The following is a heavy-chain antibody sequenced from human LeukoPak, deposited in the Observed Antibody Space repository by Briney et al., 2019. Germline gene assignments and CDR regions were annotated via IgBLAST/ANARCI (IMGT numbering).Heavy chain of an antibody. D-gene: IGHD2-2*01. V-gene: IGHV1-2*02. J-gene: IGHJ6*04. Sequence: GASVKVSCKASGYTFTAYYIHWVRQAPGQGLEWMGWINPNSGGTNYAQKFQGRVTLTRDTSITTAYMELNRLRSDDTAMYYCAKARGLYCSSTSCYDCDVWGKGTTVTVSS. CDR2: INPNSGGT. CDR1: GYTFTAYY. CDR3: AKARGLYCSSTSCYDCDV.